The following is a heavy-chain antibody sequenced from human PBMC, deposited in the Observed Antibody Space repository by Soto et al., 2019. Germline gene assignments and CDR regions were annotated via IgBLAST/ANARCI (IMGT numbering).Heavy chain of an antibody. Sequence: SETLSLTCTVSGGSISSYYWSWIRQPPGKGLEWIGYIYYSGSTNYNPSLKSRVTISVDTSENQFSLKLSSVTAADTAVYYCARHQIQDYGDYGALDIWGQGTMVTVS. V-gene: IGHV4-59*08. CDR1: GGSISSYY. CDR3: ARHQIQDYGDYGALDI. D-gene: IGHD4-17*01. CDR2: IYYSGST. J-gene: IGHJ3*02.